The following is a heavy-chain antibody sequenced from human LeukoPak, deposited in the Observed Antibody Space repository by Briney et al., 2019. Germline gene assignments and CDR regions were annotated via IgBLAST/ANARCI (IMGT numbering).Heavy chain of an antibody. V-gene: IGHV1-69*02. Sequence: SVKVSCKASGGTFSSYTISWVRQAPGQGLEWKGRIIPILGIANYAQKFQGRVTMTRDTSISTAYMELSRLRSDDTAVYYCATMVRGVMGNWFDPWGQGTLVTVSS. CDR1: GGTFSSYT. CDR2: IIPILGIA. D-gene: IGHD3-10*01. CDR3: ATMVRGVMGNWFDP. J-gene: IGHJ5*02.